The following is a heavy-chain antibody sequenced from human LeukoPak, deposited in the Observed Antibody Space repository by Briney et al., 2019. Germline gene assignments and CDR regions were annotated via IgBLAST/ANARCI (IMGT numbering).Heavy chain of an antibody. V-gene: IGHV4-39*01. CDR3: ARSRIAAADHAEYFQH. CDR1: GGSFSSSSHY. CDR2: MYYSGST. J-gene: IGHJ1*01. Sequence: SETLSLTCTVSGGSFSSSSHYWGWVRQPPGKGLEWIGSMYYSGSTYYNPSLKSRVTISVDTSKNQFSLKLSSVTAADTAVYYCARSRIAAADHAEYFQHWGQGTLVTVSS. D-gene: IGHD6-13*01.